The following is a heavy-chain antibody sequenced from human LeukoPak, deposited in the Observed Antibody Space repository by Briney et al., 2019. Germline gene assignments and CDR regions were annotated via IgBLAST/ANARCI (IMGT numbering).Heavy chain of an antibody. CDR1: GYTFTGYY. Sequence: GASVTVSCKASGYTFTGYYMHWVRQAPGQGLEWMGIINPSGGSTSYAQKFQGRVTMTRDTSTSTVYMELSSLRSEDTAVYYCARVPGNYYDSSGYRLGFDYWGQGTLVTVSS. D-gene: IGHD3-22*01. CDR2: INPSGGST. V-gene: IGHV1-46*01. CDR3: ARVPGNYYDSSGYRLGFDY. J-gene: IGHJ4*02.